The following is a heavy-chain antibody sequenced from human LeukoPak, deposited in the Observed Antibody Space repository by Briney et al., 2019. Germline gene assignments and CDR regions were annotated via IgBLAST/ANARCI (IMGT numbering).Heavy chain of an antibody. J-gene: IGHJ4*02. CDR3: ETNNWNAHVNL. D-gene: IGHD1-1*01. CDR2: INHSGST. CDR1: GGSFSGYY. Sequence: KPSETLSLTCAVYGGSFSGYYWSWIRQPPGKGLEWIGEINHSGSTNYNPSLKSRVTISVDTSKNQFSLKLSSVTAADTAVYYCETNNWNAHVNLWGQGTLVTVSS. V-gene: IGHV4-34*01.